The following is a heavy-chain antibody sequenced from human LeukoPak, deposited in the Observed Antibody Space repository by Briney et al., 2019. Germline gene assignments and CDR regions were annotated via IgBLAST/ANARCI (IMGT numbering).Heavy chain of an antibody. CDR2: IIPIFGTA. V-gene: IGHV1-69*13. Sequence: SVKVSFKASGGTFSSYAISWVRQAPGQGLEWMGGIIPIFGTANYAQKFQGRVTITADESTSTAYMELSSLRSEDTAVYYCASYTYSGTNRDWGQGTLVTVSS. D-gene: IGHD1-26*01. J-gene: IGHJ4*02. CDR3: ASYTYSGTNRD. CDR1: GGTFSSYA.